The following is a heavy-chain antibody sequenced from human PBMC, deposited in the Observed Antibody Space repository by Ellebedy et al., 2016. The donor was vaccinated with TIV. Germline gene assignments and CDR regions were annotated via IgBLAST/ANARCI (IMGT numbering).Heavy chain of an antibody. Sequence: GESLTISCAASGFPFSSFWMSWVRQAPGKGLEWVANTKEDGSEKYYVDSVRGRFTISRDNAKNSLYLQMNSLRAEDTAVYYCARDRGYDTFDYWGQGILVTVSS. CDR2: TKEDGSEK. CDR1: GFPFSSFW. CDR3: ARDRGYDTFDY. J-gene: IGHJ4*02. V-gene: IGHV3-7*01. D-gene: IGHD5-12*01.